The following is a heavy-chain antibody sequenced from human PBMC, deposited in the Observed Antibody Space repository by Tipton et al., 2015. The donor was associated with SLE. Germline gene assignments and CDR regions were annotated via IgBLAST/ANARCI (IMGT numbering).Heavy chain of an antibody. CDR1: GGFIGSSSYY. CDR3: ATSPLTV. CDR2: VSYLGST. Sequence: TLSLTCSVSGGFIGSSSYYWGWIRQPPGKGLEWIGSVSYLGSTSYNATLESRVTISIDTSKKHFSLKLGSVTAADTAVYYCATSPLTVWGQGTLVTVSS. V-gene: IGHV4-39*07. J-gene: IGHJ4*02.